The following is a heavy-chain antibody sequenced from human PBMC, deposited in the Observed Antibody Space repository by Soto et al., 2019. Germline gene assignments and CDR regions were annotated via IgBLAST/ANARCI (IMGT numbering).Heavy chain of an antibody. Sequence: EVQLVESGGGLVQPGGSLRLSCAASGFTFSSYWMHWVRQAPGKGLVWVSRINSDGSSTSYADSVKGRFTISRDNAKNTLYLQMNSMSAEDAAVYYCESVIDWNDIALIYWGQGTLVTVSS. V-gene: IGHV3-74*01. CDR3: ESVIDWNDIALIY. CDR1: GFTFSSYW. D-gene: IGHD1-1*01. J-gene: IGHJ4*02. CDR2: INSDGSST.